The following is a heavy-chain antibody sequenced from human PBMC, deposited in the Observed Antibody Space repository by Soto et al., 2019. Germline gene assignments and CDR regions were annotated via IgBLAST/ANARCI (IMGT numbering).Heavy chain of an antibody. CDR1: GGSISSYY. CDR2: IYYIGST. J-gene: IGHJ6*02. D-gene: IGHD1-7*01. V-gene: IGHV4-59*01. Sequence: QVQLQESGPGLVKPSETLSLTCTVSGGSISSYYWSWIRQPPGKGLEWLGYIYYIGSTNYNPSLKSRVTISVDTSKNQFSMKLSSVTAADTAVSYWAREGLTGTIGLYYYYGMDVWGQGTTVTVSS. CDR3: AREGLTGTIGLYYYYGMDV.